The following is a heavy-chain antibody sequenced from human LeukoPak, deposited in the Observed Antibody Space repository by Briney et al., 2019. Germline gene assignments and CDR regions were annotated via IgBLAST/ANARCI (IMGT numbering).Heavy chain of an antibody. J-gene: IGHJ4*02. V-gene: IGHV4-34*01. Sequence: PSETLSLTCAVYGGSFSGYYWSWIRQPPGKGLEWIGEINHSGSTNYNPSLKSRVTISVDTSKNQFSLKLSSVTAADTAVYYRARGRGYSSGWAYFDYWGQGTLVTVSS. CDR3: ARGRGYSSGWAYFDY. CDR2: INHSGST. D-gene: IGHD6-19*01. CDR1: GGSFSGYY.